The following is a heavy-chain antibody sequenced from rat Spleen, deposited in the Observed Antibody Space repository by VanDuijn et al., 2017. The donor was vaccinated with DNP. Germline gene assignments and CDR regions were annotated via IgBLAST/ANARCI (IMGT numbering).Heavy chain of an antibody. V-gene: IGHV5S10*01. CDR2: IIYDGSRT. Sequence: EVQLVESGGGLVQPGRSLKLSCAASGFTFSDYNMAWVRQAPKKGLEWVATIIYDGSRTYYRDSVKGRFTISRDNAKSTLYLQMDRLRSEDTAIYYCEKGPNYGVWNDYFEYWGQGVMVTVSS. D-gene: IGHD1-11*01. CDR3: EKGPNYGVWNDYFEY. CDR1: GFTFSDYN. J-gene: IGHJ2*01.